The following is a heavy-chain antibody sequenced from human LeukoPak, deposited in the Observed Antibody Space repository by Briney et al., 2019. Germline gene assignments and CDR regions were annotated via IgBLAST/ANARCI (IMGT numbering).Heavy chain of an antibody. CDR2: IYYSGST. CDR1: GGSISSSSYY. CDR3: ARLRGRVTHYFDY. D-gene: IGHD2-21*02. V-gene: IGHV4-39*01. Sequence: SETLSLTCSVSGGSISSSSYYWGWIRQPPGTGLEWIGSIYYSGSTYYNPSLKSRVTISVDTSKNQFSLRLSSVTAADTAVYYCARLRGRVTHYFDYWGQGTLATVSS. J-gene: IGHJ4*02.